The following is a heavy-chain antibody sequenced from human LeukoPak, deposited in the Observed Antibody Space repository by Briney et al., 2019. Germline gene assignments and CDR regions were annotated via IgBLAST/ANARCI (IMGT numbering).Heavy chain of an antibody. J-gene: IGHJ4*02. Sequence: SETLSLTCTVSGGSISSSSYYWGWIRQPPGKGLEWIGSIYYSGSTYYNPSLKSRVTISVDTSKNQFSLKLSSVTAADTAVYYCARDSISITIFGVVIKEGLFDYWGQGTLVTVSS. CDR3: ARDSISITIFGVVIKEGLFDY. CDR2: IYYSGST. V-gene: IGHV4-39*07. CDR1: GGSISSSSYY. D-gene: IGHD3-3*01.